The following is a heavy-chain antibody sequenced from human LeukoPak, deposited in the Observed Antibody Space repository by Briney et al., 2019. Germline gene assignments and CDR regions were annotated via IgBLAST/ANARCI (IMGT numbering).Heavy chain of an antibody. CDR3: ARGGYYGSGSYHFDY. CDR2: IYSGGSS. Sequence: GGSLRLSCAASGFTVSSNYMSWVRQAPGKGLEWVSVIYSGGSSHFADSVKGRFTISTDNSKNTLYLQMNSLRAEDTAVYFCARGGYYGSGSYHFDYWGQGTLVTVSS. D-gene: IGHD3-10*01. CDR1: GFTVSSNY. V-gene: IGHV3-66*01. J-gene: IGHJ4*02.